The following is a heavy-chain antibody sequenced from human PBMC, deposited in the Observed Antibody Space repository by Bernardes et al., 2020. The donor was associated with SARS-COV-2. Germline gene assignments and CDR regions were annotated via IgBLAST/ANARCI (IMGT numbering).Heavy chain of an antibody. CDR1: GYSVTSHW. J-gene: IGHJ4*02. D-gene: IGHD5-12*01. CDR2: IYPGDSDT. V-gene: IGHV5-51*01. Sequence: GESLKISCEASGYSVTSHWIAWVRQMPGKGLEWMGTIYPGDSDTRYSPSFEGQVTISADKSISTAYLQWSSLKASDTAIYYCARPEIYSGYENWGQGTLVTVSS. CDR3: ARPEIYSGYEN.